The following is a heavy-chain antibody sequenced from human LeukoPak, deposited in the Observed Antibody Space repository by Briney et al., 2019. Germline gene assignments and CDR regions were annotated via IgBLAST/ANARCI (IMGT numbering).Heavy chain of an antibody. CDR3: ARQTRSLVDY. CDR2: IYYTGST. D-gene: IGHD3-16*01. V-gene: IGHV4-39*01. CDR1: GGSIGSSSYY. Sequence: SETLSLTCTVSGGSIGSSSYYWGWIRQPPGKGLEWIGIIYYTGSTYYNPSLKSRVTISEDTSRNQLSLKLSSVTAADTAVYYCARQTRSLVDYWGQGTLVTVSS. J-gene: IGHJ4*02.